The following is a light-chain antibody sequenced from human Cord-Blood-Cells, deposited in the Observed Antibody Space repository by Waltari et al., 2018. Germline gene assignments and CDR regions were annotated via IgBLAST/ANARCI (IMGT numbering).Light chain of an antibody. CDR2: EVS. CDR3: SSYAGSNNWV. Sequence: QSALTQPPSASGSPGQSVTISCTGTSSDAGGHYHVSWYQQHPAKAPQLMIYEVSTRPSGVTDRFSGSKSGNTASLTVSGLQAEDEADYYCSSYAGSNNWVFGGGTKLTVL. V-gene: IGLV2-8*01. J-gene: IGLJ3*02. CDR1: SSDAGGHYH.